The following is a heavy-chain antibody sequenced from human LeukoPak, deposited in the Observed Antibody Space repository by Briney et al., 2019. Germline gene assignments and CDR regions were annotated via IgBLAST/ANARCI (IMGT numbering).Heavy chain of an antibody. V-gene: IGHV3-66*01. CDR1: GFTVSSNY. CDR2: IYSGGTT. J-gene: IGHJ4*02. CDR3: ARSGYTYDSHDH. D-gene: IGHD5-18*01. Sequence: GGSLRLSCAASGFTVSSNYMSWVRQAPGKGLEWVSVIYSGGTTFYADSVKGRFTISRDNSKNTLYLQMNSLRAEDTAVYYCARSGYTYDSHDHWGQGTLVTVSS.